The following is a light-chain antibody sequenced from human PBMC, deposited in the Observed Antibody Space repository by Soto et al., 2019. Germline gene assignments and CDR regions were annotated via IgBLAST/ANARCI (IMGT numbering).Light chain of an antibody. CDR3: QQYNSHDDIA. V-gene: IGKV1-5*01. J-gene: IGKJ4*01. CDR1: QSITSW. Sequence: DIPMTQSPSTLPASVGDTVTITCRASQSITSWLAWYQQKPGKAPNLLIYDASSLQSGVPSRFSGSGSGTEFTLTISSLQPDDSATYYCQQYNSHDDIAFGRGTKVDIK. CDR2: DAS.